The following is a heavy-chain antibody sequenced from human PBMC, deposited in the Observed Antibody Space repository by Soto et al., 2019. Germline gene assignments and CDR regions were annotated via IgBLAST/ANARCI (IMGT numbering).Heavy chain of an antibody. Sequence: QVHLQDSGPGLVKPSETLSLTCIISGASISSGGHYWSWIRQHPGKGLEWIGDTPNSGFASYNPTPKGRVIISVDTSKTPFSLELSSVTAAGTAVYFCARDKRVGFLEWPPRGTGMDVWGQGITVTVSS. V-gene: IGHV4-31*03. CDR2: TPNSGFA. D-gene: IGHD3-3*01. CDR3: ARDKRVGFLEWPPRGTGMDV. J-gene: IGHJ6*02. CDR1: GASISSGGHY.